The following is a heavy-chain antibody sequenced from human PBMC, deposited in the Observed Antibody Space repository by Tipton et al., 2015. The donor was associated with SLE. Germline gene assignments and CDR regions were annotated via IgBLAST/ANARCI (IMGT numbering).Heavy chain of an antibody. CDR2: IYSGGST. V-gene: IGHV3-53*01. D-gene: IGHD6-13*01. Sequence: LSLTCTVSGGSISSYYWSWIRQPPGKGLEWVSVIYSGGSTYYADSVKGRFTISRDNSKNTLYLQMNSLRAEDTAVYYCAKGSSWFDYWGQGTLVTVSS. CDR1: GGSISSYY. CDR3: AKGSSWFDY. J-gene: IGHJ4*02.